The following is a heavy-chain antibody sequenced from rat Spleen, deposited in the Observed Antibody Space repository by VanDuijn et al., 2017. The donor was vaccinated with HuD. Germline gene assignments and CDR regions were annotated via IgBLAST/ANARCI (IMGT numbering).Heavy chain of an antibody. D-gene: IGHD5-1*01. CDR2: IWGDEST. CDR3: TRGLGDY. V-gene: IGHV2-15*01. CDR1: GFSLTNFH. Sequence: QVQLKESGPGLVQPSQTFSLTCTVSGFSLTNFHVTWVRQPPGKGLEWMGGIWGDESTSYNSALKSRLSISRDTSKSQVLLKVNSLQSDDTAIYICTRGLGDYWGQGVMVTVSS. J-gene: IGHJ2*01.